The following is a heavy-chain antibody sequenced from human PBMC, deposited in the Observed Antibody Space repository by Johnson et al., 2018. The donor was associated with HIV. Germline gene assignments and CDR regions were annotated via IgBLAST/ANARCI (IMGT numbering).Heavy chain of an antibody. J-gene: IGHJ3*02. CDR2: IKQDGSEK. CDR1: GFTFSSYW. Sequence: EQLVESGGGLVKPGGSLRLSCAASGFTFSSYWMSWVRQAPGKGLEWVANIKQDGSEKYYVDSMKGRFTISRDNAKNSLYLQMNSLRAEDTAVYYCARERARYNWNYVGAFDIWGQGTMVTVSS. CDR3: ARERARYNWNYVGAFDI. D-gene: IGHD1-7*01. V-gene: IGHV3-7*05.